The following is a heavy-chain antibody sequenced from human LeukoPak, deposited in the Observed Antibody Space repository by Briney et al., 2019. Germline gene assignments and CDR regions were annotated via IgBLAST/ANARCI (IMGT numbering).Heavy chain of an antibody. CDR1: GFTFSRHG. Sequence: GRSLRLSCAPSGFTFSRHGMHWVRQAPGKGLEWVSTITKSGDITYYVDSVKGRFIISRDNSKNTLYLQMNSLRAEDTAKYYCTKDYCGKFCSAVWGQGTTVTVSS. CDR3: TKDYCGKFCSAV. J-gene: IGHJ6*02. CDR2: ITKSGDIT. V-gene: IGHV3-23*01. D-gene: IGHD3-9*01.